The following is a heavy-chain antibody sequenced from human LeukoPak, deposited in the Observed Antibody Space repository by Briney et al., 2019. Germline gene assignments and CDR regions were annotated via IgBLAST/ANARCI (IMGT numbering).Heavy chain of an antibody. D-gene: IGHD2-15*01. CDR2: ISHDGIDK. CDR3: AKDTYEYCSGGSCYGNDY. V-gene: IGHV3-30*04. CDR1: GFTFSTYA. Sequence: GGSLRLSCEASGFTFSTYAIHWVRQAPGKGLEWVAVISHDGIDKYYADSVKGRFTISRDNSKNTLYLQMNSLRAEDTAVYYCAKDTYEYCSGGSCYGNDYWGQGTLVTVSS. J-gene: IGHJ4*02.